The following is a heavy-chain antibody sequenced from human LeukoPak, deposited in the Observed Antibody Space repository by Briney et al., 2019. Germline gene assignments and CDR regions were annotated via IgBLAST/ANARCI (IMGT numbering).Heavy chain of an antibody. CDR1: GYSISSGYY. CDR2: IYHSGST. Sequence: SGTLSLTCAVSGYSISSGYYWGWIRQPPGKGLEWIGSIYHSGSTYYNPSLKSRVTISVDTSKNQFSLKLSSVTAADTAVYYCARGSADDFWSGYSPNWFDPWGQGTLVTVSS. J-gene: IGHJ5*02. V-gene: IGHV4-38-2*01. CDR3: ARGSADDFWSGYSPNWFDP. D-gene: IGHD3-3*01.